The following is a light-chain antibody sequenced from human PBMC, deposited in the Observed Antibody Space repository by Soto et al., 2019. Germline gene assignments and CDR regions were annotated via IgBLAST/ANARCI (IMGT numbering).Light chain of an antibody. CDR1: SSDVGGYKY. V-gene: IGLV2-14*01. Sequence: QSVLTQPASVSGSPGQSITISCTGTSSDVGGYKYVSWYQLHPGKAPKLMIYEVSNRPSGIPDRFSGSESGTSATLGITGLQTGDEADYYCGTWDSSLSAVVFGGGTQLTVL. CDR3: GTWDSSLSAVV. J-gene: IGLJ2*01. CDR2: EVS.